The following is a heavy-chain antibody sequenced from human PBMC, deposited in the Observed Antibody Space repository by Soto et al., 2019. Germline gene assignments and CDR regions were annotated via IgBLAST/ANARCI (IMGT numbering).Heavy chain of an antibody. D-gene: IGHD3-3*01. CDR2: ISGSGGST. J-gene: IGHJ5*02. V-gene: IGHV3-23*01. CDR1: GFTFSSYA. CDR3: AKDLEWLTFDNWFDP. Sequence: EVQLLESGGGLVQPGGSLRLSCAASGFTFSSYAMSWVRQAPGKVLEWVSAISGSGGSTYYADSVKGRFTISRDNSKNTMYLQMNSLSAEDTAVYYCAKDLEWLTFDNWFDPWGQGTLVTVSS.